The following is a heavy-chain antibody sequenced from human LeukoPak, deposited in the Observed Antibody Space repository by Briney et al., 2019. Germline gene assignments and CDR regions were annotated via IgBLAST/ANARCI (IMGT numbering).Heavy chain of an antibody. CDR3: ARDLLGWELHYFDY. J-gene: IGHJ4*02. D-gene: IGHD1-26*01. V-gene: IGHV3-21*01. CDR2: ISGSSSYI. CDR1: AFTFSTYN. Sequence: GGSLRLSCAASAFTFSTYNMNWVLQAPGKGLEWVSSISGSSSYIYYADSVKGRFSISRDNAKNSLYLQMNSLRAEDTAVYYCARDLLGWELHYFDYWGQGTLVTVSS.